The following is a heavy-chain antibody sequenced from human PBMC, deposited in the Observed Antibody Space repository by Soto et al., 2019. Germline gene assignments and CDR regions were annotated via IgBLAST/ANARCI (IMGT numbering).Heavy chain of an antibody. CDR2: TYYRSKWKN. CDR1: GDSVSSNRAA. Sequence: PSQTLSLTCVISGDSVSSNRAAWNLVRQSPSRGLEWLGRTYYRSKWKNDYAVSVNSRITINPDTSKNQLSLQLNSVTPEDTAVYYCVRGVDSSFDYWGQGTLVTVSS. J-gene: IGHJ4*02. D-gene: IGHD6-13*01. V-gene: IGHV6-1*01. CDR3: VRGVDSSFDY.